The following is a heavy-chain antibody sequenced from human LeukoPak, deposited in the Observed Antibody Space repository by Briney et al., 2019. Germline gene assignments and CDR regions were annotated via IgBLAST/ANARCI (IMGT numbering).Heavy chain of an antibody. D-gene: IGHD6-13*01. CDR2: MSGDATST. CDR3: AKRTSGSSWYSSDS. Sequence: PGGSLRLSCAGSGFTFSSFAMNWVRQAPGKGLEWVSTMSGDATSTYYADSVKGRFTISRDNSKNTLCLQMNSLRADDTAVYYCAKRTSGSSWYSSDSWGQGTLVTVSS. J-gene: IGHJ4*02. CDR1: GFTFSSFA. V-gene: IGHV3-23*01.